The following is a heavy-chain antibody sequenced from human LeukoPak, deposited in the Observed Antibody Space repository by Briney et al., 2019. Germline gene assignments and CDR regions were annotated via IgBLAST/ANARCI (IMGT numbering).Heavy chain of an antibody. V-gene: IGHV4-34*01. CDR1: GGSFSGYY. Sequence: SETLSLTCAVYGGSFSGYYWSWIRQPPGKGLEWIGEINHSGSTNYNPPLKSRVTISVDTSKNQFSLKLSSVTAADTAVYYCARGALEWLQGYYYYYMDVWGKGTTVTVSS. CDR2: INHSGST. CDR3: ARGALEWLQGYYYYYMDV. D-gene: IGHD5-12*01. J-gene: IGHJ6*03.